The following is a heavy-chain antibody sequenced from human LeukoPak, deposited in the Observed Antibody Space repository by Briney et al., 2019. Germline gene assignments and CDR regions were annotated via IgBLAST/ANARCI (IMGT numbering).Heavy chain of an antibody. CDR3: AKLSAGYSSGWYYFDY. V-gene: IGHV3-7*03. CDR2: IKQDGSEK. Sequence: GGSLRLSCAASGFTFNTYWMSWVRQAPGKGLEWVANIKQDGSEKYYVDSVKGRFTISRDNAKNSLYLQMNSLRAEDTALYYCAKLSAGYSSGWYYFDYWGQGTLVTVSS. CDR1: GFTFNTYW. D-gene: IGHD6-19*01. J-gene: IGHJ4*02.